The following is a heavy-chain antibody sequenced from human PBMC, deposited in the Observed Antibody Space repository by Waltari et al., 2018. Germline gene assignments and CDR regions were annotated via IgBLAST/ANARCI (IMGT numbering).Heavy chain of an antibody. CDR2: INHSGST. CDR3: ARGLYYDPYYFDY. CDR1: GGSFRGYY. D-gene: IGHD3-3*01. J-gene: IGHJ4*02. V-gene: IGHV4-34*01. Sequence: QVQLQQWGAGLLKPSETLSLTCAVYGGSFRGYYWSWIRQPPGKGLEWIGEINHSGSTNYNPSLKSRVTISVDTSKNQFSLKLSSVTAADTAVYYCARGLYYDPYYFDYWGQGTLITVSS.